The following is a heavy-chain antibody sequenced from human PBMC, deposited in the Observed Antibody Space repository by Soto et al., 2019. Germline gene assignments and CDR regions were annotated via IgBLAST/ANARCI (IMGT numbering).Heavy chain of an antibody. CDR1: GGSISSSSYY. Sequence: SETLSLTCTVSGGSISSSSYYWGWIRQAPGKGLEWIGSIYYSGSTYYNPSLKSRVTISVDTSKNQFSLKLSSVTAADTAVYYCARHDVSYGQYNWFDPWGQGTLVTVSS. V-gene: IGHV4-39*01. D-gene: IGHD5-18*01. CDR3: ARHDVSYGQYNWFDP. J-gene: IGHJ5*02. CDR2: IYYSGST.